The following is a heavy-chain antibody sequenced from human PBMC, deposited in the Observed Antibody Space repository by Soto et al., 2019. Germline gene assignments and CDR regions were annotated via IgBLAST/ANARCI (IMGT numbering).Heavy chain of an antibody. Sequence: GGSLRRSCAASGLTFRSYGMHWVRQAPAKGLEWVAVISYDGSNKYYADSVKGRFTISRDNSKNTLYLQMNSLRAEDTAVYYCAKGGVGSTSNAFDIWGQGTMVTVSS. CDR3: AKGGVGSTSNAFDI. D-gene: IGHD1-26*01. J-gene: IGHJ3*02. V-gene: IGHV3-30*18. CDR1: GLTFRSYG. CDR2: ISYDGSNK.